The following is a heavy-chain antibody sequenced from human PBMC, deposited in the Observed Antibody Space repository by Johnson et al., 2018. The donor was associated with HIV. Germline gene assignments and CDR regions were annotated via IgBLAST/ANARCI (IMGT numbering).Heavy chain of an antibody. Sequence: QVQLVESGGGVVQPGRSLRLSCAASGFTFSDYGMHWVRQAPGKGLEWVAVIWYDGSNNYYADSVKGRFTISRDNSKNTLYLQMNSLRAEDTAVYYCARRDDIRNGAFDIWGQGTMVTVSS. CDR2: IWYDGSNN. V-gene: IGHV3-30*19. D-gene: IGHD3-22*01. J-gene: IGHJ3*02. CDR3: ARRDDIRNGAFDI. CDR1: GFTFSDYG.